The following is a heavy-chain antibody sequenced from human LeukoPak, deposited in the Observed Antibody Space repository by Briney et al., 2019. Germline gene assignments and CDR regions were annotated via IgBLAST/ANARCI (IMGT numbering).Heavy chain of an antibody. D-gene: IGHD3-10*01. CDR1: GYTFTAYY. V-gene: IGHV1-2*02. J-gene: IGHJ4*02. CDR2: INPNSGGI. CDR3: AREAANMVRGVMGK. Sequence: ASVNVSCKASGYTFTAYYMHWVRQAPGQGLEWMGLINPNSGGINYEQKFQGSVTMTRDTSISTAYMELSRLTSDDPAVYYCAREAANMVRGVMGKWGQGTLVTVSS.